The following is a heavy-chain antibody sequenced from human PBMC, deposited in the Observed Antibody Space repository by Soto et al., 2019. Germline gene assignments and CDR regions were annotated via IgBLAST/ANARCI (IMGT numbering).Heavy chain of an antibody. Sequence: SETLSLTCAGYGGSFSGYYWSWIRQPPGKGLEWIGEINHSGSTNYNPSLKSRVTISVDTSKNQFSLKLSSVTAADTAVYYCARGGQIAPYYFDYWGQGTLVTVSS. V-gene: IGHV4-34*01. CDR1: GGSFSGYY. CDR2: INHSGST. J-gene: IGHJ4*02. CDR3: ARGGQIAPYYFDY.